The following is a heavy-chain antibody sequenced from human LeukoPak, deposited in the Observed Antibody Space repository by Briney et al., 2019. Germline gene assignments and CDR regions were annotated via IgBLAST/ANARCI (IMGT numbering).Heavy chain of an antibody. V-gene: IGHV3-7*04. D-gene: IGHD3-10*01. CDR1: GFTFSSYW. Sequence: GGSLRLSCAASGFTFSSYWMSWVRQAPGKGLEWVANIKQDGSEKYYVDSVKGRFTISRDNAKNSLYLQMNSLRAEDTAVYYCAGDKTLITMVRGVPGWFDPWGQGTLVTVSS. CDR2: IKQDGSEK. CDR3: AGDKTLITMVRGVPGWFDP. J-gene: IGHJ5*02.